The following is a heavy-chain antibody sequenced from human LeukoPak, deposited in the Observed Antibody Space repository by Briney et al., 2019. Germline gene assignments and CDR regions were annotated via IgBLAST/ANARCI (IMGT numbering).Heavy chain of an antibody. CDR1: GFTFSSYA. D-gene: IGHD3-22*01. V-gene: IGHV3-23*01. J-gene: IGHJ3*02. CDR3: AKDIWVTMIVAFDAFDI. CDR2: ISGSGGST. Sequence: GGSLRLSCVASGFTFSSYAMSWVRQAPGKGLEWVSAISGSGGSTYYADSVRGRFTISRDNSKNTLYLQMNSLRAEDTAVYYCAKDIWVTMIVAFDAFDIWGQGTMVTVSS.